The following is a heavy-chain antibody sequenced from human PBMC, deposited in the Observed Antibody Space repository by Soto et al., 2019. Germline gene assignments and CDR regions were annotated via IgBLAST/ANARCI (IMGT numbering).Heavy chain of an antibody. Sequence: QVQLVESGGGVVQPGRSLRLSCAASGFTFSSYGMHWVRQAPGKGLEWVAVIWYDGSNKYYADSVKGRFTISRDNSNNTLYMQMNSLRAEDTAVYYCARDHCSSTSCFYYYYGMDVWGQGTTVTVSS. V-gene: IGHV3-33*01. CDR2: IWYDGSNK. CDR3: ARDHCSSTSCFYYYYGMDV. J-gene: IGHJ6*02. D-gene: IGHD2-2*01. CDR1: GFTFSSYG.